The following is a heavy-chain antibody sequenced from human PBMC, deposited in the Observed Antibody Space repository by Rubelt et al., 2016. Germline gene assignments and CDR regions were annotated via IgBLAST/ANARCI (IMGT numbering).Heavy chain of an antibody. D-gene: IGHD3-3*01. CDR3: ARETRVTIFGVAHGAFDV. CDR1: SSYG. J-gene: IGHJ3*01. V-gene: IGHV3-33*01. CDR2: IWYDGRNK. Sequence: SSYGMYWVRQAPGKGLEWAAIIWYDGRNKYYADSVKGRFTISRDNSKNTLYLQMNSLRAEDTAVYYCARETRVTIFGVAHGAFDVWGQGTTVTVSS.